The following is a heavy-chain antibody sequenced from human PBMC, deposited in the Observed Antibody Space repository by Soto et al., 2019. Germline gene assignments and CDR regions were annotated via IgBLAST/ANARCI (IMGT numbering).Heavy chain of an antibody. V-gene: IGHV4-59*08. CDR2: MYYSGST. CDR1: GGSISGHY. D-gene: IGHD3-3*01. Sequence: SSETLSLTCSVSGGSISGHYWSWVRQTPGKGLEWIGYMYYSGSTNYNPSLKSRVTISVDTSKNHYSLKLTSVTAADKAVYYCARGGTYYDFYNWFVPWRQATLVTVSS. CDR3: ARGGTYYDFYNWFVP. J-gene: IGHJ5*02.